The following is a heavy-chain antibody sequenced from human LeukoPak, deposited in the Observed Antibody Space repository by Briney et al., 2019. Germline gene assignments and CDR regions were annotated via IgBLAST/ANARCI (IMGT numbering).Heavy chain of an antibody. CDR3: ARRGGSYSHSDF. D-gene: IGHD1-26*01. V-gene: IGHV1-46*01. J-gene: IGHJ4*02. Sequence: ASVKVSCKASGYTFTDHWIHWVRQAPGEGLDWMGMIKPSHGETRYAQKFQGRVTMTTDTSTTTAYMELRSLTSDDTAVYYCARRGGSYSHSDFWGQGTLVTVSS. CDR2: IKPSHGET. CDR1: GYTFTDHW.